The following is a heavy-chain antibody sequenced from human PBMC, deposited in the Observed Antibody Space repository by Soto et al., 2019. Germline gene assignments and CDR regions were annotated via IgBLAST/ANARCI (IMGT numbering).Heavy chain of an antibody. J-gene: IGHJ6*01. CDR2: ISSNGGST. Sequence: PGGSLRLSCSASGFTFSSYAMHWVRQAPGKGLEYVSAISSNGGSTYYADSVKGRFTISRDNSKNTLYLQMSSLRAEDTAVYYCVKDPGFRWYPNLFDYYYGMDVWGQGTTVTVSS. D-gene: IGHD2-15*01. CDR1: GFTFSSYA. CDR3: VKDPGFRWYPNLFDYYYGMDV. V-gene: IGHV3-64D*08.